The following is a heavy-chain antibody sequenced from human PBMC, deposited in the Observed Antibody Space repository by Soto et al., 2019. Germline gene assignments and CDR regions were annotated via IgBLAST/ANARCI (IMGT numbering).Heavy chain of an antibody. J-gene: IGHJ5*02. Sequence: GWSLRLSCSASVFTFSSYAMHWVRQAPGKGLEYVSAISSNGGSTYYADSVKGRFTISRDNSKNTLYLQMSSLRAEDTAVYYCVKDLYYYDSSGYYPFDPCGQGTLVTVSS. CDR2: ISSNGGST. V-gene: IGHV3-64D*06. D-gene: IGHD3-22*01. CDR1: VFTFSSYA. CDR3: VKDLYYYDSSGYYPFDP.